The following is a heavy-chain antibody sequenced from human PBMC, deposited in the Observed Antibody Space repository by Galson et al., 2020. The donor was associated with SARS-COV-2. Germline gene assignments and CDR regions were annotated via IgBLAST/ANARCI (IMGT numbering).Heavy chain of an antibody. CDR2: IYQSGSP. V-gene: IGHV4-39*07. CDR1: GDSMTRGNNY. J-gene: IGHJ5*02. D-gene: IGHD3-10*01. Sequence: SETLSLSCTVSGDSMTRGNNYWGWVRQSPGKGLEWVATIYQSGSPYYNLSLKSRVSISIDTSESRFSLNLASVTAADTAVYYCTREPSGRNRGQWSDVWGQGIMVIVSS. CDR3: TREPSGRNRGQWSDV.